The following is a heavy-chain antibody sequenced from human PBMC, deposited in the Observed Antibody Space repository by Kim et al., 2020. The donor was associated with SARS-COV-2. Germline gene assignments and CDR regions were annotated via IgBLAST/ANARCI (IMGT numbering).Heavy chain of an antibody. CDR1: GFTFSSYG. D-gene: IGHD1-1*01. V-gene: IGHV3-30*18. CDR3: AKDSRYPPTL. CDR2: ISYDGSNK. J-gene: IGHJ4*02. Sequence: GGSLRLSCAASGFTFSSYGMHWVRQAPGKGLEWVAVISYDGSNKYYADSVKGRFTISRDNSKNTLYLQMNSLRAEDTAVYYCAKDSRYPPTLWGQGTLVTVSS.